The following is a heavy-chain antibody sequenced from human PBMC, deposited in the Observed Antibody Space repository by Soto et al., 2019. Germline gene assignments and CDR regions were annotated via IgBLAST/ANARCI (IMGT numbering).Heavy chain of an antibody. CDR3: ARDNSPNLADF. CDR2: INPNSGVT. D-gene: IGHD6-13*01. CDR1: GYTFTGHY. J-gene: IGHJ4*02. V-gene: IGHV1-2*02. Sequence: ASVKVSCKASGYTFTGHYVHWVRQAPGQGLEWMGCINPNSGVTYSAQDFQDRVTMTMDTSITTAYMELRRLTSDDTAVYFRARDNSPNLADFWGQGTLVTVSS.